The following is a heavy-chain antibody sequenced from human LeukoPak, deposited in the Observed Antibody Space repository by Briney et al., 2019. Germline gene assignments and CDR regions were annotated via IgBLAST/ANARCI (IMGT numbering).Heavy chain of an antibody. V-gene: IGHV3-30*02. CDR1: GFTFSRYG. Sequence: GGTLRLSCAASGFTFSRYGMSWVRQAPGKGLEWVAFIRYDGSNKYYADSVKGRFTISRDNSKNTLYLQMNSLRAEDTAVYYCARGRRFGGNFLGYYFDYWGQGTLVTVSS. J-gene: IGHJ4*02. CDR3: ARGRRFGGNFLGYYFDY. D-gene: IGHD3-10*01. CDR2: IRYDGSNK.